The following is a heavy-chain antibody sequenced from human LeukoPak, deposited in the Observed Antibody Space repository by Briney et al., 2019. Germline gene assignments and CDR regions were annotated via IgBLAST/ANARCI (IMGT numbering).Heavy chain of an antibody. J-gene: IGHJ6*03. D-gene: IGHD6-13*01. CDR1: GGSFSGYY. CDR3: ARISSEQLLRWYYMDV. CDR2: IYYSGST. Sequence: SETLSLTCAVYGGSFSGYYWTWIRQPPGKGLEWIGSIYYSGSTYYNPSLRSRVTISVDTSKNQFSLKLSSVTAADTAVYYCARISSEQLLRWYYMDVWGKGTTVTVSS. V-gene: IGHV4-34*01.